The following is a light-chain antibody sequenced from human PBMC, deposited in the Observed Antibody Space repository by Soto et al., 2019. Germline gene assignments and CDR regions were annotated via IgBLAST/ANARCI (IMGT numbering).Light chain of an antibody. Sequence: QMPQSQSTLSASVGDRVTFTCRASQSISNWLAWYQQTPGTVPKLLIYEASTLESGVPSRFSGSASATDFTPTISSLHPEDVATYYRQRYDSFRAFGQGTKVDIK. CDR3: QRYDSFRA. CDR1: QSISNW. J-gene: IGKJ1*01. CDR2: EAS. V-gene: IGKV1-5*03.